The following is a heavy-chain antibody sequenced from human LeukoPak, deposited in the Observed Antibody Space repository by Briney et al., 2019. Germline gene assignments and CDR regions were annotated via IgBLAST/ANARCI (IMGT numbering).Heavy chain of an antibody. Sequence: PGGSLRLSCAASGFTFSNYWMHWVRQTPGKGLVWVSRIISDGSSTSYADSVKGRFTISRDNAKNTLYLQMNSLRAEDKAVYYCARDGSLPDYWGQGTLVTVSS. V-gene: IGHV3-74*01. CDR1: GFTFSNYW. J-gene: IGHJ4*02. CDR3: ARDGSLPDY. CDR2: IISDGSST.